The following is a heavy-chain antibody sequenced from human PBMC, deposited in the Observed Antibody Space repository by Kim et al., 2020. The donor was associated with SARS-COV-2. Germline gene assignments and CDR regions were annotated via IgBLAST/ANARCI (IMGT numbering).Heavy chain of an antibody. D-gene: IGHD3-10*01. CDR3: ARAMLRVIMAPRAFVV. V-gene: IGHV4-34*01. J-gene: IGHJ3*01. CDR1: GGSVSGYY. Sequence: SETLSLTCAVYGGSVSGYYWSWIRQPPGKGLEWVGEINHSGSTNYNPSLKSRVTISVDTSKNKFSLKLSSVTAADTAVYYCARAMLRVIMAPRAFVV. CDR2: INHSGST.